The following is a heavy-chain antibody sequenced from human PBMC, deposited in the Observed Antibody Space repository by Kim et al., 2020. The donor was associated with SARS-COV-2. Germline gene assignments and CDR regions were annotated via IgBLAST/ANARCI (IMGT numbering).Heavy chain of an antibody. CDR1: GGSISSGSYY. CDR3: ARDVGPFRYYYGAQTEFDP. D-gene: IGHD3-10*01. Sequence: SETLSLTRTVSGGSISSGSYYWSWIRQPAGKGLEWIGRIYTSGSTNYNPSLKSRVTISVDTSKNQFSLKLSSVTAADTAVYYCARDVGPFRYYYGAQTEFDPWGQGTLVTVSS. CDR2: IYTSGST. V-gene: IGHV4-61*02. J-gene: IGHJ5*02.